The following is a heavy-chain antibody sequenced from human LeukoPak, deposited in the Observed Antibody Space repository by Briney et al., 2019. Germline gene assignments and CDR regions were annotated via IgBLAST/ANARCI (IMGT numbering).Heavy chain of an antibody. Sequence: GGSLRLSCAASGFTFSSYAMSWVRQAPEKGLEWVSAISGSGGSTYYADSVKGRFTISRDNSKNTLYLQMNSLRAEDTAVYYCAKDRGVRGFYDAIDIRGQGTMVTVSS. J-gene: IGHJ3*02. D-gene: IGHD3-10*01. CDR2: ISGSGGST. CDR3: AKDRGVRGFYDAIDI. CDR1: GFTFSSYA. V-gene: IGHV3-23*01.